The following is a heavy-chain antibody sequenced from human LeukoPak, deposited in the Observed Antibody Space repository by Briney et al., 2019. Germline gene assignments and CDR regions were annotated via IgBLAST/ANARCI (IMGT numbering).Heavy chain of an antibody. Sequence: GGSLRLSSAASGFTFSSYWMHWVRQAPGKGLVCVSRINSDGSFTIYADSVKGRFTISRDNAKNTLYLQMNSLRAEDTAVYYCARGLPYDSSGYYPFDYWGQGTLVTVSS. D-gene: IGHD3-22*01. V-gene: IGHV3-74*01. CDR3: ARGLPYDSSGYYPFDY. J-gene: IGHJ4*02. CDR2: INSDGSFT. CDR1: GFTFSSYW.